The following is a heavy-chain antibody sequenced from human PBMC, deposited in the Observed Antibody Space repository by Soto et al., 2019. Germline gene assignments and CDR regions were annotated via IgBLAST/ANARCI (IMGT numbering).Heavy chain of an antibody. CDR3: ARAYFYGSGTYYDNWFDP. Sequence: QVPLVQSGAEVKKPGASVKVSCEASGYTFNTYGISWVRQAPGQGLEWMGWISVYNGNTNYAQKFQGRVTMTTDKSTSTAYMELRSLRSDDTAVYYCARAYFYGSGTYYDNWFDPWGQGTLVTVSS. CDR2: ISVYNGNT. J-gene: IGHJ5*02. V-gene: IGHV1-18*01. CDR1: GYTFNTYG. D-gene: IGHD3-10*01.